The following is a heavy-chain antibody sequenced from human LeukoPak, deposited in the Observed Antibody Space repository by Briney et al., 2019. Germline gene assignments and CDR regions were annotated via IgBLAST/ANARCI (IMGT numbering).Heavy chain of an antibody. Sequence: SDTLSLTCTVSGSSIRTYTHWGWIRQPPGKGLEWVGSTHHTGKTYYNPSLESRVTISVDTSKNQFPLKLSSVTAADTAFYFCLNSGSNYEAVSWGQGTLVTVSS. CDR1: GSSIRTYTH. V-gene: IGHV4-38-2*02. J-gene: IGHJ5*02. CDR3: LNSGSNYEAVS. D-gene: IGHD5-18*01. CDR2: THHTGKT.